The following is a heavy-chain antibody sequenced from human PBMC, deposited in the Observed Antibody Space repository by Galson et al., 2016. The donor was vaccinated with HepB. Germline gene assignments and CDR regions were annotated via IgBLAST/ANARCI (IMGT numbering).Heavy chain of an antibody. CDR2: IYYTGIP. J-gene: IGHJ4*02. D-gene: IGHD6-13*01. Sequence: SETLSLTCTVSGASVISDTHYWSWMRQPPGKGLVWIGQIYYTGIPNYNPSLMSRVTISVDTSKNHFSLNLTSVTAADTAMYYCTRAPFSSSSWSDYWGQGTLVTVSS. CDR3: TRAPFSSSSWSDY. V-gene: IGHV4-61*03. CDR1: GASVISDTHY.